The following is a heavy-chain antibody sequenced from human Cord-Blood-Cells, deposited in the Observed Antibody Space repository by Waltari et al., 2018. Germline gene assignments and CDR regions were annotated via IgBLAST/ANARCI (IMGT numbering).Heavy chain of an antibody. V-gene: IGHV3-30*18. CDR1: GSPFSSYG. CDR2: ISYDGSNK. CDR3: AKELDSSSPPDY. J-gene: IGHJ4*02. D-gene: IGHD6-6*01. Sequence: QVQLVEAGGGGVQAGMSLGLTCTDAGSPFSSYGTHWVRQARGKGVEWVVFISYDGSNKYSADSVKVRFTISRDNSKNTLYLQMNSLGAEDTAVYYCAKELDSSSPPDYWGQGTLVTVSS.